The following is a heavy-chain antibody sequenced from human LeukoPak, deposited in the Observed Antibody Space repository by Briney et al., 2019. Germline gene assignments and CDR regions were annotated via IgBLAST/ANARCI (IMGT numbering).Heavy chain of an antibody. CDR3: ARSRDRGIAARPYDY. CDR1: GYNFTSYW. D-gene: IGHD6-6*01. V-gene: IGHV5-51*01. CDR2: IYTVDSDT. J-gene: IGHJ4*02. Sequence: GECLKISCNGCGYNFTSYWIGWVRQLAGKGREWLGIIYTVDSDTRYSPSFQGGVITSADKSISTAYLQWSSLKASDTAMYYCARSRDRGIAARPYDYWGEGTPVTASP.